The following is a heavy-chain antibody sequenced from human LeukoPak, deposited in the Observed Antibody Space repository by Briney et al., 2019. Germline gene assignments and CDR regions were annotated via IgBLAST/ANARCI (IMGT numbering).Heavy chain of an antibody. D-gene: IGHD3-10*01. J-gene: IGHJ4*02. CDR2: ISHDGTKK. Sequence: GGSLRLSCAASGLTFTGYAMHWVRQAPGKGLEWMAVISHDGTKKDYADSVKGRFTISRDSSNNALYLQMDGLRAEDTAVYYCARDKIYRGSGSCLDYWGQGTLVTVSS. CDR3: ARDKIYRGSGSCLDY. CDR1: GLTFTGYA. V-gene: IGHV3-30-3*01.